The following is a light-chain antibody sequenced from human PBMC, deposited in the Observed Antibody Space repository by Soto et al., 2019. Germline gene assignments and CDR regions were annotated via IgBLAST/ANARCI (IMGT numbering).Light chain of an antibody. J-gene: IGKJ5*01. V-gene: IGKV4-1*01. CDR2: WAS. CDR3: QQYYSTPPVT. Sequence: DIVMTQSPDSLAVSLGERATINCKSSQSVLYSSNNKNYLAWYQQKPGQPPKLLIYWASTRESGVPDRFSGSGSGPDFTLTISSLQAEDVSVYYRQQYYSTPPVTFGQGTRLEIK. CDR1: QSVLYSSNNKNY.